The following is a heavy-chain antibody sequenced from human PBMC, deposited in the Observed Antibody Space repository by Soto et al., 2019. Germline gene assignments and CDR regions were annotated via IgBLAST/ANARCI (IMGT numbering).Heavy chain of an antibody. CDR1: GGTFSSYT. J-gene: IGHJ4*02. Sequence: QVQLVQSGAEVKKPGSSVKVSCKASGGTFSSYTISWVRQAPGQGLEWMGGIIPIFGTANYAQKFQGRVTITADKSTSTAYMELSSLRSEDTAVYYCASGNYDSSGYPYYFDYWGQGTLVTVSS. D-gene: IGHD3-22*01. V-gene: IGHV1-69*06. CDR2: IIPIFGTA. CDR3: ASGNYDSSGYPYYFDY.